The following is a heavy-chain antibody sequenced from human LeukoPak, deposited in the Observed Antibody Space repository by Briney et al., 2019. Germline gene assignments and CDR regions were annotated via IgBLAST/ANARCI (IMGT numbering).Heavy chain of an antibody. Sequence: GGSLRLSCFASGFHFSVHGMIWVRQAPGGGREWVSTINGGGGDTEYAVSVKGRFTISRHNSKNTLYLQMNSLRVEETAVYFCAKDRSHWTNGVCHNYYYMDVWGKGTPVTVSS. CDR2: INGGGGDT. CDR3: AKDRSHWTNGVCHNYYYMDV. J-gene: IGHJ6*03. D-gene: IGHD2-8*01. CDR1: GFHFSVHG. V-gene: IGHV3-23*01.